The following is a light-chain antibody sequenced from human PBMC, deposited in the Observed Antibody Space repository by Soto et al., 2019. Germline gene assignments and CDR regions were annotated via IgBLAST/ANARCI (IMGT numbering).Light chain of an antibody. CDR2: LGS. J-gene: IGKJ1*01. CDR3: MQGHRPPPT. V-gene: IGKV2-28*01. CDR1: ESLLHSNGYNY. Sequence: EIVMTQSPLSLSVTPGEPASISCRSSESLLHSNGYNYLDWYLQKPGQSPQLLLYLGSNRASGVPDRFSGSGSGTDFTLKISRVEAEDVGVYYCMQGHRPPPTFGQGTKVDIK.